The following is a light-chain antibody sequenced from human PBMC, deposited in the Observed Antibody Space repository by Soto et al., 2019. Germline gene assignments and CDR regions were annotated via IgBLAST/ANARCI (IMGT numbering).Light chain of an antibody. CDR3: QHYGSSPLVT. V-gene: IGKV3-11*01. J-gene: IGKJ5*01. CDR1: QTVSTY. Sequence: EIVLTQSPVTLSLSPGDRATLSCRASQTVSTYLAWYQQKPGQAPRLLIYDASNRATGIPARFSGSGSGTDFTLTISSLEPEDFAVYYCQHYGSSPLVTFGQGTRLEIK. CDR2: DAS.